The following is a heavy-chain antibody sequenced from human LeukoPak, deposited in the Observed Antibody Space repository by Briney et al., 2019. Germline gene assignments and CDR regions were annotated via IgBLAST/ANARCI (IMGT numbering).Heavy chain of an antibody. V-gene: IGHV4-39*07. Sequence: SETLSLTCTVSGGSISSSSYYWGWIRQPPGTGLEWIGTIYYSGNTYYNPSLKSRVTISVDTSKNQFSLKLNSVTAADTAVYYCARKIAATWYFDYWGQGTLVTVSS. J-gene: IGHJ4*02. D-gene: IGHD2-21*01. CDR1: GGSISSSSYY. CDR3: ARKIAATWYFDY. CDR2: IYYSGNT.